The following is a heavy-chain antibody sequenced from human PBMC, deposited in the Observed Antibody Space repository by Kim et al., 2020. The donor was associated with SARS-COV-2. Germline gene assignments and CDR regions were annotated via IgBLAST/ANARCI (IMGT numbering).Heavy chain of an antibody. CDR3: ARSRTNGDTEYFQY. V-gene: IGHV1-2*02. Sequence: YAQKFQGRVTVTRDTSINTAYMELSSLRSDDTAVYYCARSRTNGDTEYFQYWGQGTLVTSPQ. D-gene: IGHD7-27*01. J-gene: IGHJ1*01.